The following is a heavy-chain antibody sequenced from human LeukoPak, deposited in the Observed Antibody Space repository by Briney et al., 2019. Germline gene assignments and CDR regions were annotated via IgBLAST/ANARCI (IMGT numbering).Heavy chain of an antibody. J-gene: IGHJ4*02. V-gene: IGHV4-38-2*01. CDR2: IYHSGST. D-gene: IGHD3-3*01. CDR1: GYSISSGYY. CDR3: ARRGYYDFWSGYPQPSDY. Sequence: PSETLSLTCAVSGYSISSGYYWGWIRQPPGKGLEWIGSIYHSGSTYYNPSLKSRVTISVDTSKNQFSLKLSSVTAVDTAVYYCARRGYYDFWSGYPQPSDYCGQGTLVTVSS.